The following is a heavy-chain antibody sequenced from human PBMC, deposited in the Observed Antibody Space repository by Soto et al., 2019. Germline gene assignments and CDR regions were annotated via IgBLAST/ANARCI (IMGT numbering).Heavy chain of an antibody. CDR2: INHSGST. D-gene: IGHD3-10*01. CDR1: GGSFSGYY. V-gene: IGHV4-34*01. CDR3: ARGRGATMVRGVITYYHYGMDV. Sequence: SETLSLTCAVYGGSFSGYYWSWIRQPPGKGLEWIGEINHSGSTSYNPSLKSRVTISVDTSKNQFSLKLSSVTAADTAVYYCARGRGATMVRGVITYYHYGMDVRGQGTTVTVSS. J-gene: IGHJ6*02.